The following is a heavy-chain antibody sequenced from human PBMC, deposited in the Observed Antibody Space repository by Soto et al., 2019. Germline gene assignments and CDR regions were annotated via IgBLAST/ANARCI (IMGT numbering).Heavy chain of an antibody. J-gene: IGHJ5*01. CDR1: GLSFSNSA. V-gene: IGHV3-23*05. CDR3: ARVEMLYGISKIGGWFES. CDR2: IAGSGSPT. Sequence: SLRLSYASSGLSFSNSAMTWFQQSPGQGPEWVSTIAGSGSPTYYADSVKGRFTSSRDNSGNTLDLQMNSLRDEDTAVYHCARVEMLYGISKIGGWFESWGQGSLVTVS. D-gene: IGHD2-8*01.